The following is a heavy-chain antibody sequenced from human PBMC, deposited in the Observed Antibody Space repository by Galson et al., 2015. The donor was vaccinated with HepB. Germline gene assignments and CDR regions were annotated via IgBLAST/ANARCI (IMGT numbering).Heavy chain of an antibody. D-gene: IGHD6-6*01. J-gene: IGHJ4*02. V-gene: IGHV3-30-3*01. CDR3: ARRGEQLGRAFDY. CDR2: ISYDGSNK. CDR1: GFTFSSYA. Sequence: SLRLSCAASGFTFSSYAMHWVRQAPGKGLEWVAVISYDGSNKYYADSVKGRFTISRDNSKNTLYLQMNSLRAEDTAVYNCARRGEQLGRAFDYWGQGTLVTVSS.